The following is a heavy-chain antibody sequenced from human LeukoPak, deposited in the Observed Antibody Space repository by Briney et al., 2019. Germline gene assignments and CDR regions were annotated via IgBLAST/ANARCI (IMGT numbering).Heavy chain of an antibody. D-gene: IGHD3-16*01. V-gene: IGHV3-23*01. CDR2: ISGGGDTT. CDR1: GFTFGTFG. J-gene: IGHJ4*02. Sequence: GGSLRLPCAASGFTFGTFGMTWVRQAPGKGLEWVSGISGGGDTTYYANSVKGRFTISRDNSNNTLYLQMNSLRADDTAIYYCAKDWGYWGQGTLVTVSS. CDR3: AKDWGY.